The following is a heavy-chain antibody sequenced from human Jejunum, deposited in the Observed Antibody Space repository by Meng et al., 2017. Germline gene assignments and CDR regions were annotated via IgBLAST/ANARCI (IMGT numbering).Heavy chain of an antibody. V-gene: IGHV4-38-2*02. CDR1: DYSISSGYN. J-gene: IGHJ4*02. Sequence: SETLSLTCTVSDYSISSGYNWGWIRQPPGKGLEWIGTISYSGSTYYNPSLKSRVTISVDTSKNHFSLTRRSVAAADTAVDYCARFGHYWGQGTLVTVSS. CDR2: ISYSGST. D-gene: IGHD3-16*01. CDR3: ARFGHY.